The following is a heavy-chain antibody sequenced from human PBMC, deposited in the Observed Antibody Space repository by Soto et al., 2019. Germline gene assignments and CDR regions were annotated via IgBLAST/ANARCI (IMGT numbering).Heavy chain of an antibody. D-gene: IGHD3-10*01. J-gene: IGHJ4*02. CDR2: IYSGGYT. V-gene: IGHV3-53*01. CDR3: ATPPGGGGY. Sequence: EVQLVESGGGLIQPGGSLRLSCAVSGFTVSNNYMSWVRQAPGKGLEGVSVIYSGGYTAYGDSVKGRFTISRDNSKNPQFLQKNTRGADHPGGYSWATPPGGGGYWGQGTLVTVSS. CDR1: GFTVSNNY.